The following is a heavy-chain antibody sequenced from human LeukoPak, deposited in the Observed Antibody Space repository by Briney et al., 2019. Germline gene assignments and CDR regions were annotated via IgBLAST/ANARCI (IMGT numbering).Heavy chain of an antibody. V-gene: IGHV4-59*01. CDR2: IYYSGST. CDR3: ARDDTMVRGVSFAPNAPNDAFDI. CDR1: GGSISSYY. Sequence: SETLSLTCTASGGSISSYYWSWIRQPPGKGLEWIGYIYYSGSTNYNPSLKSRVTISVDTSKNQFSLKLSSVTAADTAVYYCARDDTMVRGVSFAPNAPNDAFDIWGQGTMVTVSS. J-gene: IGHJ3*02. D-gene: IGHD3-10*01.